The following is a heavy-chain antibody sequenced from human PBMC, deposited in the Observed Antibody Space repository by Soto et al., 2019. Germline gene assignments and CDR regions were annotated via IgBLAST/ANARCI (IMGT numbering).Heavy chain of an antibody. Sequence: GGSLRLACAASGFTFSSYAMHWVRQAPGKGLEWVPFISYDGSNKYYADSVKGRFTISRDNSKNTLYLQMNSLRAEDTAVYYCARSSPSYYVFWSGPPHYYGLDVWGQATTVTVSS. J-gene: IGHJ6*02. CDR1: GFTFSSYA. D-gene: IGHD3-3*01. CDR2: ISYDGSNK. CDR3: ARSSPSYYVFWSGPPHYYGLDV. V-gene: IGHV3-30-3*01.